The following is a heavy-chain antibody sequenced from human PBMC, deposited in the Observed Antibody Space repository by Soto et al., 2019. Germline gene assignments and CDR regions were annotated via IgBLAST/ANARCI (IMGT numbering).Heavy chain of an antibody. J-gene: IGHJ4*02. CDR1: GFTFSSYS. CDR3: ARGNYEDDPLEWLLPYFDY. Sequence: GGSLRLSCAASGFTFSSYSMNWVRQAPGKGLEWVSSISSSSSYIYYADSVKGRFTISRDNAKNSLYLQMNSLRAEDTAVYYCARGNYEDDPLEWLLPYFDYWGQGTLVTVSS. D-gene: IGHD3-3*01. V-gene: IGHV3-21*01. CDR2: ISSSSSYI.